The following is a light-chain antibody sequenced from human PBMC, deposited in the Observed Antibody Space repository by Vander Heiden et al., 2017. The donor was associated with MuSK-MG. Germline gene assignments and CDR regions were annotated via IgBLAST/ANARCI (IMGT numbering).Light chain of an antibody. Sequence: EIVWTQYPATLSLSPGDRATLPCRASQRVGDYLAWYQQKPGQAPRLLIFDASNRATGIPTRFSGSGSGTDFTLTISSLEPEDFAVYYCQQRSNWPLTFGGGTKVDIK. V-gene: IGKV3-11*01. CDR1: QRVGDY. CDR2: DAS. CDR3: QQRSNWPLT. J-gene: IGKJ4*01.